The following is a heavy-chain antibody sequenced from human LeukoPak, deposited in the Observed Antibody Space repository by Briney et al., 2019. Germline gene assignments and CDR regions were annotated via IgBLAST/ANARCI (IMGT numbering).Heavy chain of an antibody. J-gene: IGHJ4*02. Sequence: SETLCLTCTVSDDSISDYYRGWIRQPPGKGLEWIGYFHNSGTSTYNPSLKSRVTISADTSKNQFSLKLNSLTTADTAVYYCTRGAGWLIDYWGQGTLVTVSS. CDR1: DDSISDYY. D-gene: IGHD3-16*01. CDR3: TRGAGWLIDY. CDR2: FHNSGTS. V-gene: IGHV4-59*01.